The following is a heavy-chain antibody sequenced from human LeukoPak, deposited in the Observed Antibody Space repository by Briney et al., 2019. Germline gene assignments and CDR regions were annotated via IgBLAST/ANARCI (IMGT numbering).Heavy chain of an antibody. Sequence: GESLKISCKGSGYSFASYWIGWVRQMPGKGLECMGIIYPGDSDTRYSPSFEGQVTISVGKSMNTAYLQWRSLKASDTAMYYCARLSRYASSWSYLDIWGQGTLVTVSS. CDR1: GYSFASYW. CDR3: ARLSRYASSWSYLDI. V-gene: IGHV5-51*01. CDR2: IYPGDSDT. D-gene: IGHD6-19*01. J-gene: IGHJ4*02.